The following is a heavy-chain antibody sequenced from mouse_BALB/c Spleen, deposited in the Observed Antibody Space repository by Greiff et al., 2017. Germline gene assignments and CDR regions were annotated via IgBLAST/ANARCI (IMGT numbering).Heavy chain of an antibody. D-gene: IGHD2-3*01. CDR2: ISSGSSTI. CDR1: GFTFSSFG. CDR3: ARDDGWVYYAMDY. V-gene: IGHV5-17*02. J-gene: IGHJ4*01. Sequence: EVQGVESGGGLVQPGGSRKLSCAASGFTFSSFGMHWVRQAPEKGLEWVAYISSGSSTIYYADTVKGRFTISRDNPKNTLFLQMTSLRSEDTAMYYCARDDGWVYYAMDYWGQGTSVTVSS.